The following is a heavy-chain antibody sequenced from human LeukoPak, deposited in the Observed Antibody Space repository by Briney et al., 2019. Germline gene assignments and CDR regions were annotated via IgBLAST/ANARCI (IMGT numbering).Heavy chain of an antibody. CDR1: GFTFSSYW. D-gene: IGHD6-19*01. Sequence: PGGSLRLSCAASGFTFSSYWISWVRQAPGKGLEWVANIKQDGSEKYYVDSVKGRFTISRDNAKNSLYLQMNSLRAEDTAVYYCVRGEPSIAVAAVDYWGQGTLVTVSS. CDR3: VRGEPSIAVAAVDY. V-gene: IGHV3-7*04. CDR2: IKQDGSEK. J-gene: IGHJ4*02.